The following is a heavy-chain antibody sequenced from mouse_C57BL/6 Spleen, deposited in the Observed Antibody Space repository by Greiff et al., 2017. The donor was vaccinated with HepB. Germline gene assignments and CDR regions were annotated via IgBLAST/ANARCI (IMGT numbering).Heavy chain of an antibody. D-gene: IGHD2-2*01. CDR2: IHPNSGST. J-gene: IGHJ4*01. CDR3: ARSRGYDDYAMDY. CDR1: GYTFTSYW. V-gene: IGHV1-64*01. Sequence: QVQLQQPGAELVKPGASVKLSCKASGYTFTSYWMHWVKQRPGQGLEWIGMIHPNSGSTNYNEKFKSKATLTVDKSSSTAYMQLSSLTSEDSAVYYCARSRGYDDYAMDYWGQGTSVTVSS.